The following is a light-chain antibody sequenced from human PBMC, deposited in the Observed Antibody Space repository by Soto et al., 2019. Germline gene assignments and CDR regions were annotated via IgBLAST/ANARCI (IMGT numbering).Light chain of an antibody. Sequence: IVLTHSPATLSSFPCDRVTLSCRASQSVSSSYLAWYQQKPGQAPRLLIYGASSRATGIPDRFSGSGSGTDFTLTISRLEPEDFAVYYCQQYGSSRKFGQGTKVDIK. CDR2: GAS. J-gene: IGKJ1*01. CDR1: QSVSSSY. V-gene: IGKV3-20*01. CDR3: QQYGSSRK.